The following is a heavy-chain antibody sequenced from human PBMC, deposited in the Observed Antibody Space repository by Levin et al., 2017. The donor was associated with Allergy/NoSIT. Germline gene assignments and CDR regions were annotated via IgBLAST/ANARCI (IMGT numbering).Heavy chain of an antibody. J-gene: IGHJ6*02. CDR1: GGTFSSYA. Sequence: SVKVSCKASGGTFSSYAISWVRQAPGQGLEWMGGIIPIFGTANYAQKFQGRVTITADESTSTAYMELSSLRSEDTAVYYCARGVDPRGMVRGVIITHYYDYGMDVWGQGTTVTVSS. CDR2: IIPIFGTA. V-gene: IGHV1-69*13. CDR3: ARGVDPRGMVRGVIITHYYDYGMDV. D-gene: IGHD3-10*01.